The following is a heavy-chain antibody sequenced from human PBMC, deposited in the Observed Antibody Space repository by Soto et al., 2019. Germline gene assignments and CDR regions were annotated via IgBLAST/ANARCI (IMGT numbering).Heavy chain of an antibody. J-gene: IGHJ5*02. Sequence: AETLSLTCSVSGYSISNSRFYWAWIRQPPGEGLEWIGSIYHTGNAYYNPSLKSRVTISVDTSKNQFSLKLTSVTAADAALYYCARDFFDSSDYTTNWFDPWGQGTLVTVSS. V-gene: IGHV4-39*01. CDR1: GYSISNSRFY. CDR2: IYHTGNA. CDR3: ARDFFDSSDYTTNWFDP. D-gene: IGHD3-22*01.